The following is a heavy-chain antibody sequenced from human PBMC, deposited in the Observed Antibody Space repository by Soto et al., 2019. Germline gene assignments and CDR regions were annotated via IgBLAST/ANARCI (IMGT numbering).Heavy chain of an antibody. CDR2: IDPSDSQT. V-gene: IGHV5-10-1*01. CDR3: ARLSGLRFLEFDY. CDR1: GYSFAGYW. D-gene: IGHD3-3*01. Sequence: GESLKISCKGSGYSFAGYWITWVRQKPGKGLEWMGRIDPSDSQTYYSPSFRGHVTISVTKSITTVFLQWSSLMASDTAMYYCARLSGLRFLEFDYWGQGTLVTVSS. J-gene: IGHJ4*02.